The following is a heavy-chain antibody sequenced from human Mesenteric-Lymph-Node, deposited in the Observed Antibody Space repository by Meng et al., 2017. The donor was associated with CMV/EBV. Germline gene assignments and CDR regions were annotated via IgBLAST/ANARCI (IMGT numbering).Heavy chain of an antibody. J-gene: IGHJ4*02. V-gene: IGHV3-30-3*01. CDR1: LRSYD. D-gene: IGHD3-22*01. Sequence: LRSYDMHWVRQAPGKGVEWVAVISYDGSNRYYASSVEGRFTISRNNSKNTLYLQMNNLKAEDTAVYYCARGGKDYYDSSGYSRPFDYWGQGTLVTVSS. CDR2: ISYDGSNR. CDR3: ARGGKDYYDSSGYSRPFDY.